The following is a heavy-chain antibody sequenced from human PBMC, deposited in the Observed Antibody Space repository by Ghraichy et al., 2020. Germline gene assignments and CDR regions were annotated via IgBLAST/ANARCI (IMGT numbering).Heavy chain of an antibody. J-gene: IGHJ3*02. Sequence: GALRLSCTVSGGSVSSGSYYWSWIRQPPGKGLEWIGYIYYSGSTNYNPSLKSRVTISVDTSKNQFSLKLSSVTAADTAVYYCARVPRLRDAFDIWGQGTMVTVSS. CDR1: GGSVSSGSYY. D-gene: IGHD6-25*01. CDR2: IYYSGST. CDR3: ARVPRLRDAFDI. V-gene: IGHV4-61*01.